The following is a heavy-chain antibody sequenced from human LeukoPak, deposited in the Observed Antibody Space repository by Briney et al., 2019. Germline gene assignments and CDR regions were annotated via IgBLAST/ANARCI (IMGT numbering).Heavy chain of an antibody. D-gene: IGHD6-19*01. CDR2: ISSSTIYI. V-gene: IGHV3-21*01. Sequence: GGSLRLSCAASGFIVRSNYMSWVRQAPGKGLEWVSSISSSTIYIYYADSVKGQFTISRDNAKNSLYLQMNRLRAEDTAVYYCARDISGWLDYWGQGTLVTVSS. CDR3: ARDISGWLDY. CDR1: GFIVRSNY. J-gene: IGHJ4*02.